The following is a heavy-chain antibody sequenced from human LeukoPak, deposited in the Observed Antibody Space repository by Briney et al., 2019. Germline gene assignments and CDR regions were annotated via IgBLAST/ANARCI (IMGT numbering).Heavy chain of an antibody. J-gene: IGHJ4*02. D-gene: IGHD4-23*01. Sequence: SETLFLTCTVSGDSISSYYWSWIRQPPGKGLEWIGYIYYSGSTKYNPSLKSRVTISVDTSKNQFSLKLSSVTAADTAVYYCARTRAYGGRPDYWGQGTLVTVSS. V-gene: IGHV4-59*01. CDR3: ARTRAYGGRPDY. CDR1: GDSISSYY. CDR2: IYYSGST.